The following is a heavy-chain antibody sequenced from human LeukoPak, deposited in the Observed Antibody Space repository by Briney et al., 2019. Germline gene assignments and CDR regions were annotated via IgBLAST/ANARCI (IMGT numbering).Heavy chain of an antibody. CDR1: GYTFTSYG. J-gene: IGHJ4*02. CDR3: ARDVGRIYYLDC. D-gene: IGHD3-10*01. CDR2: ISAYNGNT. Sequence: ASVKVSCKASGYTFTSYGISWVRQAPGQGLEWMGWISAYNGNTDYAQSLQGRVTMTIDTSTSTVYMELRSLRSDDTAVYYCARDVGRIYYLDCWGQGTLVTVSS. V-gene: IGHV1-18*01.